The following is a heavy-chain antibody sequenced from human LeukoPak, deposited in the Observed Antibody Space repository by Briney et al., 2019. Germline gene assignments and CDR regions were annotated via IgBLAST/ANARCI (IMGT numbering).Heavy chain of an antibody. Sequence: GGSLRLSCAASGFTFSSYAMSWVRQAPGKGLEWVSAISGSGGSTYYTDSVKGRFTISRDNSKNTLHLQTSSLRAEDTALYYCVKDRCDRTTCPEVWGQGTLVTVSS. J-gene: IGHJ4*02. CDR2: ISGSGGST. D-gene: IGHD2-2*01. CDR3: VKDRCDRTTCPEV. V-gene: IGHV3-23*01. CDR1: GFTFSSYA.